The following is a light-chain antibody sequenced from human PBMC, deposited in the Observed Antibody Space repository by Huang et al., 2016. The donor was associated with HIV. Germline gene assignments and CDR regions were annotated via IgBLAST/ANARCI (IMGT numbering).Light chain of an antibody. CDR1: QRVSSN. CDR2: GAS. Sequence: EIVMTQSPATLSVSPGEKVTLSCRTSQRVSSNLAWYQQKPGQAPRLLIYGASTRATGSPARFSGSGSGTEVTLTISSLQSEDFAVYYCQQYNNWLALTFGGGTKVEIK. J-gene: IGKJ4*01. CDR3: QQYNNWLALT. V-gene: IGKV3-15*01.